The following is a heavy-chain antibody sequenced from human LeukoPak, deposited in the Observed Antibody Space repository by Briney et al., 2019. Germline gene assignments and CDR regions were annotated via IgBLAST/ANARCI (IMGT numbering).Heavy chain of an antibody. CDR1: GFTFSSYA. CDR2: ISGSGGST. Sequence: GRSLRLSCAASGFTFSSYAMSWVRQAPGKGLEWVSAISGSGGSTYYADSVKGRFTFSRDNSKNTLYLQMNSLRAEDTAVYYCAKLSRSPWELLTFDYWGQGTLVTVSS. D-gene: IGHD1-26*01. CDR3: AKLSRSPWELLTFDY. V-gene: IGHV3-23*01. J-gene: IGHJ4*02.